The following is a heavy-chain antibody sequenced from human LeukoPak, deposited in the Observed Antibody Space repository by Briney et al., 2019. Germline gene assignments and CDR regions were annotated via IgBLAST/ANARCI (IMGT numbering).Heavy chain of an antibody. D-gene: IGHD3-3*01. CDR3: ARDLGSGPPLDC. J-gene: IGHJ4*02. Sequence: PGGSLRLSCEASGFSISTYWIHWVRQAPGEGPIWVSLIRSDGTSRSYADSVKGRFTISRDSAKNTVYLQMNSLRAEDTAVYYCARDLGSGPPLDCRGQGTLVTVSS. CDR1: GFSISTYW. CDR2: IRSDGTSR. V-gene: IGHV3-74*01.